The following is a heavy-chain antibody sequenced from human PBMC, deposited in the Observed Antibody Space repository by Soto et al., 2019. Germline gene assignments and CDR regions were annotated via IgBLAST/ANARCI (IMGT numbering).Heavy chain of an antibody. D-gene: IGHD3-16*01. J-gene: IGHJ6*02. Sequence: GGSLRLSCAASGFTLSNYGMHWVRQTPGKGLEWVAVISYDGSNQYYADSVKGRFTISRDNSQNTLYLQMNSLRADDTSVYYCAKGAEGGAYYGMDVWGQGTTVTSP. V-gene: IGHV3-30*18. CDR3: AKGAEGGAYYGMDV. CDR2: ISYDGSNQ. CDR1: GFTLSNYG.